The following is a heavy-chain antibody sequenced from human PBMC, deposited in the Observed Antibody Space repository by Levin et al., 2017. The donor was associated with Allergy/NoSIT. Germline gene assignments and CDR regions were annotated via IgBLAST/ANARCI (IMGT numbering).Heavy chain of an antibody. Sequence: SETLSLTCTVSGGSISRDNFYWSWIRQHPGKGLEWIGYIYYSGSTYYNPSLKSRITMSVDTSKNQFSLQLSSVTAADTAVYYCHNSGYYSGFDYWGQGTRVSVSS. V-gene: IGHV4-31*06. J-gene: IGHJ4*02. CDR3: HNSGYYSGFDY. CDR1: GGSISRDNFY. D-gene: IGHD3-22*01. CDR2: IYYSGST.